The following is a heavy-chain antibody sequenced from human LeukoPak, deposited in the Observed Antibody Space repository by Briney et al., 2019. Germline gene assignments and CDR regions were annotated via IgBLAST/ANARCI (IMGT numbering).Heavy chain of an antibody. J-gene: IGHJ4*02. CDR1: GGSIGSYY. CDR3: AREGVAAAGKLDY. CDR2: IYYSGST. Sequence: SETLSLTCTVSGGSIGSYYWSWIRQPPGKGLEWIGYIYYSGSTNYNPSLKSRVTISLDTSENQFSMNLISVTAADTAVYYCAREGVAAAGKLDYWGQGTLVTVSS. D-gene: IGHD6-13*01. V-gene: IGHV4-59*01.